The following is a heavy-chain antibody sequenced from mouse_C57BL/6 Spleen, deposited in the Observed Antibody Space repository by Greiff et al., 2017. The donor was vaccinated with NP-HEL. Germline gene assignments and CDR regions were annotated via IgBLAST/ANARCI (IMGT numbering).Heavy chain of an antibody. CDR3: AKRVYHYYAMDY. D-gene: IGHD2-3*01. CDR1: GYTFTSYW. CDR2: IDPSDSYT. J-gene: IGHJ4*01. Sequence: QVQLQQPGAELVKPGASVKLSCKASGYTFTSYWMQWVKQRPGQGLEWIGEIDPSDSYTNYNQKFKGKATLTVDTSSSTAYMQLSSLTSEDSAVYYCAKRVYHYYAMDYWGQGTSVTVSS. V-gene: IGHV1-50*01.